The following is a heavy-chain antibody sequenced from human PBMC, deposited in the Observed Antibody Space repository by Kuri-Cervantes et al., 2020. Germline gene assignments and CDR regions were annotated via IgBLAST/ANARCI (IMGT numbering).Heavy chain of an antibody. Sequence: GESLKISCAASGFTFSSYAMSWVRQAPGKGLEWVSAISGSGGSTYYADSVKGRFTISRDNSKNTLYLQMNSLRAEDTAVYYCAREYCSSTSCNGPEYFDLWGRGTLVTVSS. CDR1: GFTFSSYA. CDR2: ISGSGGST. D-gene: IGHD2-2*01. V-gene: IGHV3-23*01. CDR3: AREYCSSTSCNGPEYFDL. J-gene: IGHJ2*01.